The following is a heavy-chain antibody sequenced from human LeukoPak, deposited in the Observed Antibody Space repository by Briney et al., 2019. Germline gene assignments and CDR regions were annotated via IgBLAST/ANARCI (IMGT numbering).Heavy chain of an antibody. J-gene: IGHJ4*02. D-gene: IGHD6-19*01. Sequence: SQTLSLTCAISGDSVSNNNVAWNWIRQSPSRGLEWLGRTYYKSKWYNDYAVSLKSRITINPDTSKNQFSLHMNSVTPEDTAVYFLLRDPGWLDFDYWGQGTPVTVSS. CDR3: LRDPGWLDFDY. V-gene: IGHV6-1*01. CDR1: GDSVSNNNVA. CDR2: TYYKSKWYN.